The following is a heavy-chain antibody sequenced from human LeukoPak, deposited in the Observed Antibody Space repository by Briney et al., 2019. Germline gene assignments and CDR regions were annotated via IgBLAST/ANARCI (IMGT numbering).Heavy chain of an antibody. CDR3: AELGITMIGGV. D-gene: IGHD3-10*02. V-gene: IGHV3-48*04. CDR2: ISSSGSTI. Sequence: GGSLRLSCAVSGFTFSSYSMTWVRQAPGKGLEWVSYISSSGSTIYYADSVKGRFTISRDNAKNSLYLQMNSLRAEDTAVYYCAELGITMIGGVWGKGTTVTVSS. J-gene: IGHJ6*04. CDR1: GFTFSSYS.